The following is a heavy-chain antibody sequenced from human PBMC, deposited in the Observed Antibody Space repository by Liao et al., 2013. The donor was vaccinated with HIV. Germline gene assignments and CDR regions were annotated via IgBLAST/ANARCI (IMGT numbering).Heavy chain of an antibody. CDR2: IYYSGST. D-gene: IGHD3-16*01. J-gene: IGHJ4*02. V-gene: IGHV4-59*01. CDR1: GGSISSYY. Sequence: QVQLQESGPGLVKPSETLSLTCTVSGGSISSYYWSWIRQPPGKGLEWIGYIYYSGSTNYNPSLKSRVTISVDTSKNQFSLKLSSVTAADTAVYYCARVFGKGSAPYFDYWGQGTPGHRLL. CDR3: ARVFGKGSAPYFDY.